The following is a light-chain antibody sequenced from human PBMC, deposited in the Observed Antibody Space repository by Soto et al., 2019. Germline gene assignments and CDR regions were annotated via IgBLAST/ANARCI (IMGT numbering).Light chain of an antibody. V-gene: IGKV1-39*01. Sequence: DIQITQSPSSLSASIGDRVTITCRASQSISSYLNWYQQKPGKAPKLLIYAASNLQSGVPSRFSGSGSGTDFTLTISSLQPEDFATYYCQQSYSTPRTFGHGTKVDIK. CDR1: QSISSY. J-gene: IGKJ1*01. CDR2: AAS. CDR3: QQSYSTPRT.